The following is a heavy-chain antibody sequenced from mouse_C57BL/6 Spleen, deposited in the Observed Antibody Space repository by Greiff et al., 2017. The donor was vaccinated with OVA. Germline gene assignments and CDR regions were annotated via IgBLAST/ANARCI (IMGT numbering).Heavy chain of an antibody. D-gene: IGHD2-4*01. CDR1: GFNIKDDY. V-gene: IGHV14-4*01. CDR2: IDPENGDT. CDR3: TTGDDYAWYFDV. J-gene: IGHJ1*03. Sequence: EVQLVESGAELVRPGASVKLSCTASGFNIKDDYMHWVKQRPEQGLEWIGWIDPENGDTEYASKFQGKATITADTSSNTAYLQLSSLTSEDTAVYYCTTGDDYAWYFDVWGTGTTVTVSS.